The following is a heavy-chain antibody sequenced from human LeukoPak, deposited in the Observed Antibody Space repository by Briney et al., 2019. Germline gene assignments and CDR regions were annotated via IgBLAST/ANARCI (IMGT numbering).Heavy chain of an antibody. CDR1: GDSISGYY. D-gene: IGHD4-11*01. CDR3: ARVVYSHYWPEGMDV. J-gene: IGHJ6*02. CDR2: IYNSETT. V-gene: IGHV4-59*01. Sequence: SETLSLTCTVYGDSISGYYWSWIRQPPGKGLEWIGYIYNSETTNYNPSLESRVTISEDTSKNQFSLMLTSVTAADTAVYYCARVVYSHYWPEGMDVWGQGTTVTVSS.